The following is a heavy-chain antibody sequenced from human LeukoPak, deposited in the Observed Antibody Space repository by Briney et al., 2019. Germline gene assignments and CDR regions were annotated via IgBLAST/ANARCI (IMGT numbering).Heavy chain of an antibody. Sequence: GGSLRLSCAASGFTFSNYAMSWVRQAPGKGLEWVSAVSGSGGSTYYADSVKDRLTISRDNSKNTLYLKMNSLRAEDTAVYYCAKGPLVPAATYYFAYWGQGTLVSVSS. D-gene: IGHD2-2*01. CDR2: VSGSGGST. J-gene: IGHJ4*02. CDR1: GFTFSNYA. CDR3: AKGPLVPAATYYFAY. V-gene: IGHV3-23*01.